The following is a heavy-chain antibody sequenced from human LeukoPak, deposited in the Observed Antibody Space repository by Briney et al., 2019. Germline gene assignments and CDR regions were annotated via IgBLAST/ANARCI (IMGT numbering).Heavy chain of an antibody. Sequence: ASVKVSCKASGYTFTSNAMHWVRQAPGQRLEWMGWISTYNGDTNYAQKLQGRVTMTTDTSTSTAYMALRSLRSDDTAVYYCARDHNWVVDYWGQGTLVTVSS. J-gene: IGHJ4*02. D-gene: IGHD1-1*01. CDR1: GYTFTSNA. V-gene: IGHV1-18*01. CDR3: ARDHNWVVDY. CDR2: ISTYNGDT.